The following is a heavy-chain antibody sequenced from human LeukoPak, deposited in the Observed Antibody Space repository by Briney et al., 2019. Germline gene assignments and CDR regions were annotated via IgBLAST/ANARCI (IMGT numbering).Heavy chain of an antibody. D-gene: IGHD6-19*01. CDR2: SYSGGTT. CDR1: GFTISNTE. J-gene: IGHJ3*01. V-gene: IGHV3-53*01. CDR3: RGWLGSFDV. Sequence: GGSLRLSCAVSGFTISNTEMSWVGQVPGKGPEWVLVSYSGGTTYYADSVKGRFTVYRDTCKNTRDLQMNSLRAEDTAVYHCRGWLGSFDVWGRGTMVTVSS.